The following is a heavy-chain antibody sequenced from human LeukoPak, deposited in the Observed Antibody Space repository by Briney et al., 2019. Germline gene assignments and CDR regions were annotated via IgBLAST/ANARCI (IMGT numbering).Heavy chain of an antibody. V-gene: IGHV1-69*05. CDR1: GGTFSSYA. Sequence: SVKVSCKASGGTFSSYAISWLRQAPEQGLEWMGGIIPIFGTANYAQKFQGRVTITTDESTRTAYMELSGLRSEDTAVYYCARDFSAGTTDRDYYSYYYMDVWGKGTTVTVSS. J-gene: IGHJ6*03. D-gene: IGHD1-7*01. CDR3: ARDFSAGTTDRDYYSYYYMDV. CDR2: IIPIFGTA.